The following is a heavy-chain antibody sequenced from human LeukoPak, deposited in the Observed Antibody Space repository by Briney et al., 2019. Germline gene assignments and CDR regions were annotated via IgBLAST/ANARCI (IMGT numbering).Heavy chain of an antibody. Sequence: SETLSLTCSVSGGSISNDYWNWIRQSPGKGLEWIGYMYHSGSTSSHPSLKSRVTMSIDTSKNQFSLTLTSVTAADTAVYYCARRAGSGYYPNWFDPWGQGTLVTVSS. V-gene: IGHV4-59*01. CDR3: ARRAGSGYYPNWFDP. CDR2: MYHSGST. J-gene: IGHJ5*02. CDR1: GGSISNDY. D-gene: IGHD3-22*01.